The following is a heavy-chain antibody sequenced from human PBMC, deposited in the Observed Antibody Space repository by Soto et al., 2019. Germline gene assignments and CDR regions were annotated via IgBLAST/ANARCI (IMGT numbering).Heavy chain of an antibody. J-gene: IGHJ4*02. CDR3: ARDWEVRYYFDY. V-gene: IGHV3-30-3*01. CDR1: GFTFSSYA. Sequence: QVQLVEFGGGVVQPGRSLRLSCAASGFTFSSYAMHWVRQAPGKGLEWVAVISYDGSNKYYADSVKGRFTISRDNSKNTMYLQMNSLRAEDTAVYYCARDWEVRYYFDYWGQGTLVTVSS. D-gene: IGHD1-26*01. CDR2: ISYDGSNK.